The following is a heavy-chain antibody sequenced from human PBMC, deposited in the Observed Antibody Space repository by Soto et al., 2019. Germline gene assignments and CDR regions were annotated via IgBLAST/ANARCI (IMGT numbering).Heavy chain of an antibody. CDR1: GFTFSSYA. CDR3: ARDFGQDTAMVIAGY. Sequence: GGSLRLSCAASGFTFSSYAMHWVRQAPGKGLEWVAVISYDGSNKYYADSVKGRFTISRDNSKNTLYLQMNSLRAEDTAVYYCARDFGQDTAMVIAGYWGQGTLVTVSS. CDR2: ISYDGSNK. D-gene: IGHD5-18*01. J-gene: IGHJ4*02. V-gene: IGHV3-30-3*01.